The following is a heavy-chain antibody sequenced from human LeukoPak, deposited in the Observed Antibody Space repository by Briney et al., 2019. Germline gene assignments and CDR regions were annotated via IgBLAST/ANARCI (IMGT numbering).Heavy chain of an antibody. D-gene: IGHD4-23*01. CDR1: GYSFATYW. V-gene: IGHV5-51*01. J-gene: IGHJ4*02. Sequence: GESLQISSKGSGYSFATYWIGWVRQLPGKGLEWMGIIYPSDSDTRYSPSFQGQVTISADKSISTAYLQWSSLKASDTAMYYCARHPFGGNSEGVDYWGQGTLVTVSS. CDR2: IYPSDSDT. CDR3: ARHPFGGNSEGVDY.